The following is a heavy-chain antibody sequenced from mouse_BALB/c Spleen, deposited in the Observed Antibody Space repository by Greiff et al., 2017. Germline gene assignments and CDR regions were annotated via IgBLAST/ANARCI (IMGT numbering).Heavy chain of an antibody. CDR2: ISNGGGST. V-gene: IGHV5-12-2*01. J-gene: IGHJ3*01. CDR1: GFTFSSYT. D-gene: IGHD2-1*01. Sequence: EVKLQESGGGLVQPGGSLKLSCAASGFTFSSYTMSWVRQTPEKRLEWVAYISNGGGSTYYPDTVKGRFTISRDNAKNTLYLQMSSLKSEDTAMYYCARLLDGNIIFAYWGQGTLVTVSA. CDR3: ARLLDGNIIFAY.